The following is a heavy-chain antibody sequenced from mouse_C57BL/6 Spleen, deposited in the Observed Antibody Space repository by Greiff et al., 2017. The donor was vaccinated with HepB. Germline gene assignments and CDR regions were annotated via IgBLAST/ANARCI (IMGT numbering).Heavy chain of an antibody. CDR2: IDPSDSYT. V-gene: IGHV1-69*01. CDR1: GYTFTSYW. D-gene: IGHD1-1*01. Sequence: QVQLQQPGAELVMPGASVKLSCKASGYTFTSYWMHWVKQRPGQGLEWIGEIDPSDSYTNYNQKFKGKSTLTVNKSSSTAYMQLSSLTSEDSAVYYCARRTTTRGYYYAMDYWGQGTSVTVSS. J-gene: IGHJ4*01. CDR3: ARRTTTRGYYYAMDY.